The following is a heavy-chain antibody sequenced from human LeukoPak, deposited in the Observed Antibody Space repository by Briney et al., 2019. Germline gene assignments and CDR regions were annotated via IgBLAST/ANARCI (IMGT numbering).Heavy chain of an antibody. CDR1: GFTFSSYA. CDR2: ISGSGGST. CDR3: AKAETGTTVATAYWYFDL. Sequence: PGGSLRLSCTASGFTFSSYAMSWVRQAPGKGLEWVSAISGSGGSTYYADSVKGRFTISRDNSKNTLYLQMNSLRAEDTAVYYCAKAETGTTVATAYWYFDLWGRGTLVTVSS. J-gene: IGHJ2*01. V-gene: IGHV3-23*01. D-gene: IGHD4-23*01.